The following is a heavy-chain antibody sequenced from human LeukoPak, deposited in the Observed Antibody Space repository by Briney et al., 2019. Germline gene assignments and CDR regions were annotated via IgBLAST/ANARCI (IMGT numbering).Heavy chain of an antibody. Sequence: PSETLSLTCAVSGGSISSGGYSWSWIRQPPGKGLEWTGYIYYSGSTNYNPSLKSRVTISVDTSKNQFSLKLSSVTAADTAVYYCARVGGTNYYYYGMDVWGQGTTVTVSS. J-gene: IGHJ6*02. CDR1: GGSISSGGYS. D-gene: IGHD1-26*01. V-gene: IGHV4-61*08. CDR2: IYYSGST. CDR3: ARVGGTNYYYYGMDV.